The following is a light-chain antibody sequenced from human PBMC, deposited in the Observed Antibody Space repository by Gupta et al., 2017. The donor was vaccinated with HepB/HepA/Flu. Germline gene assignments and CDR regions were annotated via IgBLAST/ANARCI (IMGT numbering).Light chain of an antibody. CDR2: AAS. J-gene: IGKJ5*01. Sequence: DIQMTQPPSSVSASVGDTVTITCRASQGISWLAWYQQKPGKAPNLLICAASTLQSGVPSRFSGSGSGTSFTRTISSLQPEDFATYYCQQANSFPLTFGQGTRLEIK. CDR3: QQANSFPLT. CDR1: QGISW. V-gene: IGKV1D-12*01.